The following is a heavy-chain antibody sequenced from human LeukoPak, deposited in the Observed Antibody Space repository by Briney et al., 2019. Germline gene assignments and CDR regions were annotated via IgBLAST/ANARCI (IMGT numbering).Heavy chain of an antibody. J-gene: IGHJ4*02. D-gene: IGHD2-15*01. V-gene: IGHV4-4*08. CDR1: GGSISNHY. CDR3: ARYFEVAGRWYLDY. Sequence: SETLSLTCTVSGGSISNHYWSWIRQPPGKGLEWIGFIYATGRTDYNPSFTSRATVSVDMSENQFSLKLSSVTAADTAMYYCARYFEVAGRWYLDYWGQGTLGTISS. CDR2: IYATGRT.